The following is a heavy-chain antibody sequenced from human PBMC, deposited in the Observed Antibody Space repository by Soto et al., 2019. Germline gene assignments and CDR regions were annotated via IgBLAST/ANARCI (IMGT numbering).Heavy chain of an antibody. CDR3: ARDIGGGYDVFFDY. D-gene: IGHD5-12*01. V-gene: IGHV3-30-3*01. CDR2: ISHDGSNK. CDR1: GFTFSNYV. J-gene: IGHJ4*02. Sequence: PGGSLRLSCAASGFTFSNYVMHWVRQAPGKGLEWVAVISHDGSNKYYADSVKGRFSISRDKSKNTLYLQMNSLRPEDTAVYYCARDIGGGYDVFFDYWGQGTQVTVYS.